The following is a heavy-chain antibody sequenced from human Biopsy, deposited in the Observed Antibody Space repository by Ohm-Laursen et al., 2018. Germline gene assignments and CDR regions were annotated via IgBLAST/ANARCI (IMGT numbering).Heavy chain of an antibody. V-gene: IGHV4-59*07. CDR3: VRSNYHYYGFDV. CDR2: TYYSGGT. Sequence: SDTLSLTCTVSGGSISRDYWAWIRQPPGKGLQWIGYTYYSGGTNYNPSLNSRVTIAVDTSKNQFSLRLTSVTAADTAVYYCVRSNYHYYGFDVWGQGTTVTVSS. CDR1: GGSISRDY. J-gene: IGHJ6*02.